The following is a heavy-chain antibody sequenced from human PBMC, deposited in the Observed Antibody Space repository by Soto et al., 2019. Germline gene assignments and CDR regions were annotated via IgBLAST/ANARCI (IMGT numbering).Heavy chain of an antibody. CDR1: GFTFSSYS. CDR3: ASISGYSGYLVY. J-gene: IGHJ4*02. CDR2: ISSSSSYI. Sequence: GGSLRLSCAASGFTFSSYSMNWVRQAPGKGLEWVSSISSSSSYIYYADSVKGRFTISRDNAKNSLYLQMNSLRAEDTAVYYCASISGYSGYLVYWGQGTLVTVSS. V-gene: IGHV3-21*01. D-gene: IGHD5-12*01.